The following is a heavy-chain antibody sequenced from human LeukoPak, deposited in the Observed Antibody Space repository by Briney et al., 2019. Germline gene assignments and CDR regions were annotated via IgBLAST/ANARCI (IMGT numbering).Heavy chain of an antibody. J-gene: IGHJ4*02. V-gene: IGHV1-18*01. D-gene: IGHD3-22*01. CDR3: ARLYDSSGYYYEGGVVSYSDY. Sequence: GASVKVSCKASGYTFTSYGISWVRQAPGQGLEWMGWISAYNGNTNYAQKLQGRVTMTTDTSTSTAYMELRSLRSDDTAVYYCARLYDSSGYYYEGGVVSYSDYWGQGTLVTVSS. CDR2: ISAYNGNT. CDR1: GYTFTSYG.